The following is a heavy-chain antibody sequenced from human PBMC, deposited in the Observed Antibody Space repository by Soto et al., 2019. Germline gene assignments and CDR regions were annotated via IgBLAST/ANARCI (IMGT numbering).Heavy chain of an antibody. CDR1: GGSISSSSFH. V-gene: IGHV4-39*01. Sequence: LETLSLTCTVSGGSISSSSFHWGRIRQPPGKGLEWIGSIYYSGSTYYSPSLKSRVTISVDTSKNQFSLKLSSVTAADTAVYYCARHLCTMVRGIIRPFDSWGQGTLVTVSS. D-gene: IGHD3-10*01. J-gene: IGHJ4*02. CDR3: ARHLCTMVRGIIRPFDS. CDR2: IYYSGST.